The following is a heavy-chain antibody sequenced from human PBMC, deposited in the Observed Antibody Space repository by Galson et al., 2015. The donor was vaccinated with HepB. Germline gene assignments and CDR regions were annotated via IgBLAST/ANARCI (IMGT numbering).Heavy chain of an antibody. D-gene: IGHD6-6*01. V-gene: IGHV3-33*01. CDR2: IWYDGSNK. Sequence: SLRLSCAASGFTFSSYGMHWVRQPPGKGLEWVAVIWYDGSNKYYGDSVKGRFTISRDNSKKTLYLQMNSLRAEDTALYYCATIAGRAGHSALLVQPGVAYWGQGTLVTVSS. J-gene: IGHJ4*02. CDR3: ATIAGRAGHSALLVQPGVAY. CDR1: GFTFSSYG.